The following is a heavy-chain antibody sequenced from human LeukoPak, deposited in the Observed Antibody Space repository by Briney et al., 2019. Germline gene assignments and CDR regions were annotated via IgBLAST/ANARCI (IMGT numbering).Heavy chain of an antibody. CDR1: GGSISSYY. CDR2: IYYSGSI. CDR3: ARTPPNCSGGSCYSGVTFDY. V-gene: IGHV4-59*01. Sequence: SETLSLTCTVSGGSISSYYWSWIRQPPGKGLEWIGYIYYSGSINYNPSLKSRVTISVDTSKNQFSLKLSSVTAADAAVYYCARTPPNCSGGSCYSGVTFDYWGQGTLVTVSS. D-gene: IGHD2-15*01. J-gene: IGHJ4*02.